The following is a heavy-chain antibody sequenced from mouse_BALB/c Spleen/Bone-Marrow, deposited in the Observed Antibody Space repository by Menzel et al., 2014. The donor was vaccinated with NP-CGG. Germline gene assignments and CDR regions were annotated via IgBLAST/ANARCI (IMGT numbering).Heavy chain of an antibody. D-gene: IGHD2-14*01. J-gene: IGHJ3*01. V-gene: IGHV7-3*02. Sequence: EVKLVESGGGLVQPGGSLRLSCAPSGFTFTDYYMSWVRQPPGKALEWLGFIRNKANGYTTEYSASVKGRFTISRDNPQSILYLQMNTLRAEDSATYYCARDRRYDLAWFAYWGQGTLVTVSA. CDR1: GFTFTDYY. CDR3: ARDRRYDLAWFAY. CDR2: IRNKANGYTT.